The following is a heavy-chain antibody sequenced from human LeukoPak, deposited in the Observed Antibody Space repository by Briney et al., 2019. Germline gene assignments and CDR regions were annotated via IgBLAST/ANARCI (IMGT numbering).Heavy chain of an antibody. J-gene: IGHJ4*02. CDR2: INHSGST. D-gene: IGHD6-19*01. CDR3: ATLPHVAVAETFDY. CDR1: GGSFSGYY. V-gene: IGHV4-34*01. Sequence: SETLSLTCAVYGGSFSGYYWSWLRQPPGKGLEWLGEINHSGSTNYNPSLKGRVTISVDTSKNQFSLKLSSVTAADTAVYYCATLPHVAVAETFDYWGQGTLVTVSS.